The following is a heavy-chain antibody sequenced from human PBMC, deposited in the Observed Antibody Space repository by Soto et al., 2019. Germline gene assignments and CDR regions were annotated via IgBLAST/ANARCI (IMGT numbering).Heavy chain of an antibody. CDR3: ARWAAAGVFYYYYGMDV. J-gene: IGHJ6*02. Sequence: PSETLSLTCTVSGGSISSGGYYWSWIRQHPGKGLEWIGYIYYSGSTYYNPSLKSRVTISVDTSKNQFSLKLSSVTAADTAVYYCARWAAAGVFYYYYGMDVWGQGTTVTVSS. V-gene: IGHV4-31*03. CDR2: IYYSGST. CDR1: GGSISSGGYY. D-gene: IGHD6-13*01.